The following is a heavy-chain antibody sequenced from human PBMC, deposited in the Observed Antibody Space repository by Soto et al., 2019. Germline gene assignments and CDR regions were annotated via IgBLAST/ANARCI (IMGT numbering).Heavy chain of an antibody. CDR2: ISAYNGNT. D-gene: IGHD5-12*01. CDR3: ARAEDGYSGYHSDY. Sequence: ASVKVSCKASGYTFTSYGISCVRQAPGQGLEWMGWISAYNGNTNYAQKLQGRVTMTTDTSTSTAYMELRSLRSDDTAVYYCARAEDGYSGYHSDYWGQGTLVTVSS. J-gene: IGHJ4*02. CDR1: GYTFTSYG. V-gene: IGHV1-18*01.